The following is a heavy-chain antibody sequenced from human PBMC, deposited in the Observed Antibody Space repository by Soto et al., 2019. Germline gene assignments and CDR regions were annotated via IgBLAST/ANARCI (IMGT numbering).Heavy chain of an antibody. CDR3: AHMLPGATYEPDYVILTGNTYYLDY. CDR2: IYWNDDK. V-gene: IGHV2-5*01. D-gene: IGHD3-9*01. CDR1: GFSLSTSGVG. Sequence: QSTFKESGPTLVKPTQPLTLTCTFSGFSLSTSGVGVGWIRQPPGKALEWLALIYWNDDKRYSPSLKSRLTITKDTPKNQVVLTMTNMDPVDTDTYYCAHMLPGATYEPDYVILTGNTYYLDYWGQGTLVTVSS. J-gene: IGHJ4*02.